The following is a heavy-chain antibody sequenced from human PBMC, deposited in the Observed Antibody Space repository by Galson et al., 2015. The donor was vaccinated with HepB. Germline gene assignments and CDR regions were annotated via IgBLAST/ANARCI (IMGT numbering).Heavy chain of an antibody. CDR3: ARDTYVVIAYYYYGMDV. D-gene: IGHD2-21*01. J-gene: IGHJ6*02. CDR2: ISSSGNTI. Sequence: SLRLSCAASGFAFSDYYMTWIRQAPGKGLEWVSYISSSGNTIYHADSVKGRFTIPRDNAQNSLYLEMNSLRAEDTAVYYCARDTYVVIAYYYYGMDVWGQGTTVTGSS. CDR1: GFAFSDYY. V-gene: IGHV3-11*01.